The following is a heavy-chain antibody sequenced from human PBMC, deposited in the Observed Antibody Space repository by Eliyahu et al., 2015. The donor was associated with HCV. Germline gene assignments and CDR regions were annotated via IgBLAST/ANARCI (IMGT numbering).Heavy chain of an antibody. V-gene: IGHV1-69*01. Sequence: EVKKPGSSVKVSCKASGGTFSSYAISWVRQAPGQGLEWMGGIIPIFGTANYAQKFQGRVTITADESTSTALHGAGRPGSGDTAVYYCARLSVATDDIDYWGQGTLVTVSS. J-gene: IGHJ4*02. D-gene: IGHD5-12*01. CDR2: IIPIFGTA. CDR1: GGTFSSYA. CDR3: ARLSVATDDIDY.